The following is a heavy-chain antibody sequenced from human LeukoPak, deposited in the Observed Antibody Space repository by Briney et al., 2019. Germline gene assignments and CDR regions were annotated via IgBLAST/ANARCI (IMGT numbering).Heavy chain of an antibody. CDR1: GGTFSSYA. CDR2: IIPIFGTA. V-gene: IGHV1-69*05. J-gene: IGHJ4*02. D-gene: IGHD5-18*01. Sequence: APVKVSCKASGGTFSSYAISWVRQAPGQGLEWMGRIIPIFGTANYAQKFQGRVTITTDESTSTAYMELSSLRSEDTAVYYCARAGVYSYDLDYWGQGTLVTVSS. CDR3: ARAGVYSYDLDY.